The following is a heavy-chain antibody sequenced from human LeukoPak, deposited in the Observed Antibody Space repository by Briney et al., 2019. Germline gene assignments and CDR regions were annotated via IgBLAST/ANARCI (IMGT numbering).Heavy chain of an antibody. CDR3: ARGRVTPDY. CDR1: GLTFSSNW. J-gene: IGHJ4*02. V-gene: IGHV3-7*01. CDR2: IKEDGSEK. Sequence: GGSLRLSCAGSGLTFSSNWMSWVRQAPGKGLERVANIKEDGSEKYYVDSVKGRFTISRDNAENSLYLQMNSMRAEDMAVYYCARGRVTPDYWGQGTVVTVSS. D-gene: IGHD4-23*01.